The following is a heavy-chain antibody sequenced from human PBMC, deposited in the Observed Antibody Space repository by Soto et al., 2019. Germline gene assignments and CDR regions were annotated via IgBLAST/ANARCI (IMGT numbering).Heavy chain of an antibody. CDR1: GFTFSSYA. CDR2: ISYDGSNK. CDR3: ARWYSSSYGEAFDI. J-gene: IGHJ3*02. D-gene: IGHD6-6*01. V-gene: IGHV3-30*04. Sequence: LSLTCAASGFTFSSYAMHWVRQAPGKGLEWGAVISYDGSNKNYADSVKGRFTISRDNSKNTLYLQMNSLRAEDTAVYYCARWYSSSYGEAFDIWGQGTMVTVSS.